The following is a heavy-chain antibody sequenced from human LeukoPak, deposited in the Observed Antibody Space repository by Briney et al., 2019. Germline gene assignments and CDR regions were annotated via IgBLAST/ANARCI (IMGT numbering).Heavy chain of an antibody. CDR1: GFIFSDYY. Sequence: GGSLRLSCSASGFIFSDYYMSWVRLAPGKGLEWVANINQDGGAKYYVDSVKGRFTVSRDNAKNSVYLQMNSLRAEDTAVYYCAREGYCSSTSCRPGGFDPWGQGTLVTVSS. CDR3: AREGYCSSTSCRPGGFDP. J-gene: IGHJ5*02. D-gene: IGHD2-2*01. CDR2: INQDGGAK. V-gene: IGHV3-7*01.